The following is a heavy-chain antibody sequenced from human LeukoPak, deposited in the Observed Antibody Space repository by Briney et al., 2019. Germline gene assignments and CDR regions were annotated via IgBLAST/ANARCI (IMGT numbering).Heavy chain of an antibody. J-gene: IGHJ5*02. V-gene: IGHV1-69*04. Sequence: ASVKVSCKASGGTFSSYAISWVRQAPGQGLEWMGRIIPIFGIANYAQKFQGRATITADKSTSTAHMELSSLRSEDTAVYYCAREDCSSTSCYTGWFDPWGQGTLVTVSS. CDR1: GGTFSSYA. CDR3: AREDCSSTSCYTGWFDP. D-gene: IGHD2-2*02. CDR2: IIPIFGIA.